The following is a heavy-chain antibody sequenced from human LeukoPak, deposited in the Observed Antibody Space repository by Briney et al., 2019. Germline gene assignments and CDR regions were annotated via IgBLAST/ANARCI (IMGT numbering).Heavy chain of an antibody. J-gene: IGHJ5*02. CDR2: IYPNGYT. D-gene: IGHD5-24*01. CDR3: ARDNSPSDGYILFDD. V-gene: IGHV3-53*01. CDR1: GFTVSGSY. Sequence: GGSLRLSCAASGFTVSGSYMNWVRQAPGKGLEWVSIIYPNGYTYYADSVKGRFTISRDNSKNTLYLQMNSLRAEDTALYFCARDNSPSDGYILFDDWGQGTLVTVSS.